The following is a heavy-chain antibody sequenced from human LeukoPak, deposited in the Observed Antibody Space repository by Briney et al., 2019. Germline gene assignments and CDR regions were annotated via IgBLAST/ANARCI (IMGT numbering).Heavy chain of an antibody. CDR2: VFHTGDS. J-gene: IGHJ5*02. V-gene: IGHV4-59*08. Sequence: SETLSLTCAVSGDSVSFSYWSWIRQPPGKGLEWIGYVFHTGDSNCNPSLKRRVTMSLDTSKNQLSLRLTSVTAADTAVYYRARHPFATPFDRWGRGTLVTVSS. CDR1: GDSVSFSY. CDR3: ARHPFATPFDR. D-gene: IGHD2-15*01.